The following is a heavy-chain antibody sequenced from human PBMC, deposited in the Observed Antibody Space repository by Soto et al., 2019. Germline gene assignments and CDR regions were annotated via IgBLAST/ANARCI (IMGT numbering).Heavy chain of an antibody. J-gene: IGHJ4*02. V-gene: IGHV3-23*01. Sequence: LRLSCVASGIPFGSRAMSWVRQAPGEGLEWVSTITDTGGDTKYSDSVRGRFTMSRDNSKKTLYLQMNNLRVEDSALYCCALGSTVSCPGSRILDFWGRGTLVTVSS. CDR3: ALGSTVSCPGSRILDF. CDR1: GIPFGSRA. CDR2: ITDTGGDT. D-gene: IGHD3-10*01.